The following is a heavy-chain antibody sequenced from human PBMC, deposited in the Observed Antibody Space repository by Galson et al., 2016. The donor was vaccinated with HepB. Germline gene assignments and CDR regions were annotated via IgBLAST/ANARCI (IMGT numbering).Heavy chain of an antibody. CDR3: AKDGGFCSGGDCYSHDGFDY. D-gene: IGHD2-15*01. CDR2: ISSSSSSYI. J-gene: IGHJ4*02. Sequence: SLRLSCAASGFTFSSYSMNWVRQAPGKGLEWVSSISSSSSSYIYYADSVKGRFTISRDSATNTVHLQMNSLTADDTAGYYCAKDGGFCSGGDCYSHDGFDYWGQGTMVTVSS. V-gene: IGHV3-21*01. CDR1: GFTFSSYS.